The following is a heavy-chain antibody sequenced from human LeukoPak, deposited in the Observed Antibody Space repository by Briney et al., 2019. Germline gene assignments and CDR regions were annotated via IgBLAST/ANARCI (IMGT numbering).Heavy chain of an antibody. CDR3: ASSGSSWNDAFDI. CDR1: GYTFTGSY. D-gene: IGHD6-13*01. J-gene: IGHJ3*02. V-gene: IGHV1-2*02. Sequence: GASVTVSCKASGYTFTGSYMHWVPQAPGQGLEWMGWNNPNSGGTKYAQKFQSRVTMTRDTSISTAYMEMSRLRSDDTAVYYCASSGSSWNDAFDIWGQGTMVTVSS. CDR2: NNPNSGGT.